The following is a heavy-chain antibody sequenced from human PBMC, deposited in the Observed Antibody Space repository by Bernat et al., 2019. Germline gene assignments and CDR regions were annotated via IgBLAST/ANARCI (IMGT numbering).Heavy chain of an antibody. V-gene: IGHV3-30*18. Sequence: VQLVESGGGLVQPGGSLRLSCAASGLTFSSYWMHWVRQAPGKGLEWVATISYDETNKYYADSVKGRFTISRDNSKNTLSLLMNSLTAEDTAVYYCAKGGDYSSSGFDYWGQGTLVTVSS. D-gene: IGHD6-6*01. CDR3: AKGGDYSSSGFDY. J-gene: IGHJ4*02. CDR2: ISYDETNK. CDR1: GLTFSSYW.